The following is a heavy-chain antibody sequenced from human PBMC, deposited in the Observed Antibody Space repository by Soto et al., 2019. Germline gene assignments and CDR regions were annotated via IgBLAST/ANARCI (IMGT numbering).Heavy chain of an antibody. J-gene: IGHJ3*02. V-gene: IGHV4-31*03. Sequence: SETLSLTCSVSGGSINSGGYYWSWIRQHSGKGLEWIGYIYYSGSTYYNPSLKSRVTISVDTSKNQFSLKLSSVTAADTAVYYCATTNYYDSSGYYPNAFDIWGQGTMVTVSS. CDR3: ATTNYYDSSGYYPNAFDI. CDR1: GGSINSGGYY. D-gene: IGHD3-22*01. CDR2: IYYSGST.